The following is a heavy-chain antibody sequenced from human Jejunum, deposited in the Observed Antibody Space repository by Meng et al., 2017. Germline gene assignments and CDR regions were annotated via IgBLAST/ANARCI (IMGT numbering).Heavy chain of an antibody. J-gene: IGHJ1*01. CDR3: ARPAGYSSDWYKYFQH. CDR2: INHSGSS. CDR1: GGSFSGYY. V-gene: IGHV4-34*02. D-gene: IGHD6-13*01. Sequence: QVRLQQWGAGLLKPSETLSLTSAVYGGSFSGYYWSWVRQSPGKGLEWIAEINHSGSSNYNPSFQSRATISVDRPRNQFSLKLSSVTAADTGVYYCARPAGYSSDWYKYFQHWGQGTLVTVSS.